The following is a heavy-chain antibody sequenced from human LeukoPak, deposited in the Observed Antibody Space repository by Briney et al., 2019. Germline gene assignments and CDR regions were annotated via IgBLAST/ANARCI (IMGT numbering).Heavy chain of an antibody. V-gene: IGHV3-30*01. CDR3: ARDRGRYYYDSSAYFDY. CDR1: GFTFSSYA. CDR2: ISYDGSNK. Sequence: GRSLRLSCAASGFTFSSYAMHWVRQAPGKGLEWVAVISYDGSNKYYADSVKGRFTISRDNSKNTPYLQMNSLRAEDTAVYYCARDRGRYYYDSSAYFDYWGQGTLVTVSS. J-gene: IGHJ4*02. D-gene: IGHD3-22*01.